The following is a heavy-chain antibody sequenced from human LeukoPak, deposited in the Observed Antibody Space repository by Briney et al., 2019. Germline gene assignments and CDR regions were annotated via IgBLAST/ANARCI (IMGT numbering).Heavy chain of an antibody. Sequence: PGRSLRLSCAASGFTFDDYAMHWARQAPGKGLEWVSNISWNSGSIGYADSVKGRFTISRDNAKNSLYLQMNSLRVEDTALYYCAKDTTRYGDSDAFDIWGQGTMVTVSS. J-gene: IGHJ3*02. CDR2: ISWNSGSI. CDR3: AKDTTRYGDSDAFDI. D-gene: IGHD4-17*01. CDR1: GFTFDDYA. V-gene: IGHV3-9*01.